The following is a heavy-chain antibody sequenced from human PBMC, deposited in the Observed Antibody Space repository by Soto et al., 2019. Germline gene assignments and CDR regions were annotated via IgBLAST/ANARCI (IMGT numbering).Heavy chain of an antibody. D-gene: IGHD6-19*01. CDR3: ARDPVAGTWDDS. CDR2: IIPIFGTA. J-gene: IGHJ5*01. CDR1: GGTFSSYA. V-gene: IGHV1-69*12. Sequence: QVQLVQSGAEVKKPGSSVKVSCKASGGTFSSYAISWVRQAPGQGLEWMGGIIPIFGTANYAQKFQGRVTITADESTSTGYMELSSLSSEDTAVYYCARDPVAGTWDDSWGQGTLVTVSS.